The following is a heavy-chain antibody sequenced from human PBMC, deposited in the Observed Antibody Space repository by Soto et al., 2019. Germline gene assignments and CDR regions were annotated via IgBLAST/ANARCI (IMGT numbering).Heavy chain of an antibody. D-gene: IGHD3-3*01. CDR3: ARERAYDFWSDHYYMDG. CDR2: IYSGGST. V-gene: IGHV3-66*01. J-gene: IGHJ6*03. CDR1: GFTVSSNY. Sequence: GGFLRLSCAASGFTVSSNYMSWVRQAPGKGLEWVSVIYSGGSTYYADSVKGRFTISRDNSKNTLYLQMNSLRAEDTAVYYCARERAYDFWSDHYYMDGSGKGTTVTVAS.